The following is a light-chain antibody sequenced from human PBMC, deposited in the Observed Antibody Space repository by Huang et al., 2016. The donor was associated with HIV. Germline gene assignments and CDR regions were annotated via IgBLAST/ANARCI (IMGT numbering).Light chain of an antibody. CDR1: QSISNY. V-gene: IGKV1-39*01. Sequence: DIQMTQSPSSLSASVGDRVTIPCRASQSISNYLNWYQQKPGRAPKLLIYAASTLQSGVPSRFSGGRSGTDFTLAISSLQREDFATYYCQQSYSTPLTFGGGTKVEIK. CDR2: AAS. J-gene: IGKJ4*01. CDR3: QQSYSTPLT.